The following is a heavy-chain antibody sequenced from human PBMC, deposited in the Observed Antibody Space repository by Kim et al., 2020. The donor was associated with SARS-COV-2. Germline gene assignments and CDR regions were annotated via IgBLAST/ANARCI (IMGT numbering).Heavy chain of an antibody. CDR3: ARPAMEYFDWLLLGYYFDY. J-gene: IGHJ4*02. CDR1: GYSFTSYW. V-gene: IGHV5-51*01. Sequence: GESLKISCKGSGYSFTSYWIGWVRQMPGKGLEWMGIIYPGDSDTRYSPSFQGQVTISADKSISTAYLQWNSLKASDTAMYYCARPAMEYFDWLLLGYYFDYWGQGTLVTVSS. CDR2: IYPGDSDT. D-gene: IGHD3-9*01.